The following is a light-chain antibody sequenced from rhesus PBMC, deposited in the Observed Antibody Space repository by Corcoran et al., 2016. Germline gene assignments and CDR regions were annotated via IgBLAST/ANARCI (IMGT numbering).Light chain of an antibody. CDR2: KAS. CDR3: QHSYGIPFT. CDR1: ENVNNY. Sequence: DIQMTQSPSSLSASVGDRVTITCRASENVNNYLHWYQQKPGKAPNLLIYKASTLQSGVPSRFGCSGSGTDFTLTISSLQPEDFATYYCQHSYGIPFTFGPGTRLDI. J-gene: IGKJ3*01. V-gene: IGKV1-74*01.